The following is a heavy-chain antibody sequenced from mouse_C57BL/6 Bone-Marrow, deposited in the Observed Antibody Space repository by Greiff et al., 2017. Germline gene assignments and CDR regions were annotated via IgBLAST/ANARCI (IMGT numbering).Heavy chain of an antibody. CDR2: IDPENGDT. D-gene: IGHD1-1*01. J-gene: IGHJ3*01. V-gene: IGHV14-4*01. Sequence: EVQPQQSGAELVRPGASVKLSCTASGFNIKDDYMHWVKQRPEQGLEWIGWIDPENGDTEYASKFQGKATITADTSSNTAYLQLSSLTSEDTAVYYCTPYYYGSLFAYWGQGTLVTVSA. CDR1: GFNIKDDY. CDR3: TPYYYGSLFAY.